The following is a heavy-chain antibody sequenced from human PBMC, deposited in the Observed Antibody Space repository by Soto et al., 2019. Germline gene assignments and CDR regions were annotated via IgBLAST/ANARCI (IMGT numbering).Heavy chain of an antibody. Sequence: QVQLQESGPGLVKPSQTLSLTCTVSSGSISSGGYYWSWIRQHPGKGLEWIGYIYYSGSTYYNPSLTSRVTISVVTSKNQFPLKLSSVTAADTAVYYCARDHMVRGKGLRLGMDVWGQGPTVTVSS. CDR2: IYYSGST. J-gene: IGHJ6*02. D-gene: IGHD3-10*01. CDR1: SGSISSGGYY. V-gene: IGHV4-31*03. CDR3: ARDHMVRGKGLRLGMDV.